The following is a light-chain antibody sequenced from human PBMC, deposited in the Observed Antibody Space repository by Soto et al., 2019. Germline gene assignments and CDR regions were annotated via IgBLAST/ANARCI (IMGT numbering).Light chain of an antibody. V-gene: IGKV1-8*01. CDR1: QGISSY. CDR2: AAS. J-gene: IGKJ5*01. Sequence: AIRMTQSPSSLSASTGDRVTITCRASQGISSYLAWYQQKPGKAPKLLIYAASTLQSGVPPRFSGSGSGTDFTLTISCLQSEDFATYYCQQYNSYPITFGQGTRLEIK. CDR3: QQYNSYPIT.